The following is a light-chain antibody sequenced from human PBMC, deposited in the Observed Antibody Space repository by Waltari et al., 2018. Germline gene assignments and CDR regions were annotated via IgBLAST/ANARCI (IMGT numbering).Light chain of an antibody. CDR2: DFY. Sequence: ALTQPASVSGSPGPSIPIPSTGTSSDVGGYNYSALAQQHPGNAPKLIIYDFYTRPAGVSNRFSGSKSGNTASLTISGLQAEDEADYHCCSYAGSNSFHVVFGGGTKLTVL. CDR3: CSYAGSNSFHVV. CDR1: SSDVGGYNY. V-gene: IGLV2-23*02. J-gene: IGLJ2*01.